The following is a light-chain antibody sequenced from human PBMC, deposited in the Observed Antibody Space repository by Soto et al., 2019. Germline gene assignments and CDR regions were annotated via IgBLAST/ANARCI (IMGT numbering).Light chain of an antibody. Sequence: SYELTQPPSVSVAPGKTARITCGGNNIGSKSVHWYQQKPGQAPVLVINYDSDRPSGIPERFSGSNSGNTATLTISRVEAGDEADYYCQVWDSSSDHAVFGGGTQLTVL. CDR2: YDS. V-gene: IGLV3-21*04. CDR3: QVWDSSSDHAV. CDR1: NIGSKS. J-gene: IGLJ7*01.